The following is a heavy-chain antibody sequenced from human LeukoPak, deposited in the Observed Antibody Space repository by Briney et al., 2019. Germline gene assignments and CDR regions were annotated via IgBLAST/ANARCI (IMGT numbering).Heavy chain of an antibody. V-gene: IGHV3-21*01. CDR1: GFSFSSYS. Sequence: GGSLRLSCAASGFSFSSYSMNWVRQAPGKGLEWVSSISSSSNFIYYADSVKGRFTISRDNSKNTLYLQMNSLRAEDTAVYYCAKIAVATYFDHWGQGTLVTVSS. D-gene: IGHD5-12*01. CDR3: AKIAVATYFDH. J-gene: IGHJ4*02. CDR2: ISSSSNFI.